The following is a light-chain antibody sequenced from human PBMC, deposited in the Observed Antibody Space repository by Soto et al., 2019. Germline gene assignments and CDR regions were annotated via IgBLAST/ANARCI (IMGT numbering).Light chain of an antibody. V-gene: IGKV3-15*01. J-gene: IGKJ5*01. CDR2: GES. CDR3: QQYNKWPIT. CDR1: QSVNSGH. Sequence: EIVMTQSPATLSVSPGERATLSCRASQSVNSGHLAWYQQKPGQAPRLLIYGESTRATGIPARFSGSGSGTEFTLTISSLQSEDFAVYFCQQYNKWPITFGQGTRLEIK.